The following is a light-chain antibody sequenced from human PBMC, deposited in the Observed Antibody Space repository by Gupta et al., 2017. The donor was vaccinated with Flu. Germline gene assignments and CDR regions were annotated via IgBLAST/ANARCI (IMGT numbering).Light chain of an antibody. J-gene: IGLJ3*02. CDR3: AAGDDGRNGQV. CDR2: RND. CDR1: GSITRGKN. Sequence: VTISCSGSGSITRGKNVDWYQHLPGTAPKLLIYRNDQRHSGVPDRFSGSRSATSASLDISGLQAEDEAIYYCAAGDDGRNGQVFGEGTKLTVL. V-gene: IGLV1-44*01.